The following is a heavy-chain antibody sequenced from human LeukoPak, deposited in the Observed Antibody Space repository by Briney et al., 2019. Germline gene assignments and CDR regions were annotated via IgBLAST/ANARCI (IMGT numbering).Heavy chain of an antibody. D-gene: IGHD2-21*01. CDR3: ARIRRFPNWFDP. CDR2: IYSGGST. J-gene: IGHJ5*02. Sequence: GGSLRLSCAASGFTVSSNYMSWVRQAPGKGLEWVSVIYSGGSTYYADSVKGGFTISRDNSKNTLYLQMNSLRAEDTAVYYCARIRRFPNWFDPWGQGTLVPVSS. V-gene: IGHV3-66*01. CDR1: GFTVSSNY.